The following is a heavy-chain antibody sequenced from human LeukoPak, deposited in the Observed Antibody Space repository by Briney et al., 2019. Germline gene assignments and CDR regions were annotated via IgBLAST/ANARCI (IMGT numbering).Heavy chain of an antibody. J-gene: IGHJ4*02. Sequence: SVKVSCKASGYTFTSYDINWVRQATGQGLEWMGWMNPNSGNTGYAQKFQGRVTITRNTSISTAYMELSSLRSEDTAVYYCARGRTADIVVVPAAIPEELDYWGQGTLVTVSS. CDR3: ARGRTADIVVVPAAIPEELDY. V-gene: IGHV1-8*03. CDR1: GYTFTSYD. CDR2: MNPNSGNT. D-gene: IGHD2-2*02.